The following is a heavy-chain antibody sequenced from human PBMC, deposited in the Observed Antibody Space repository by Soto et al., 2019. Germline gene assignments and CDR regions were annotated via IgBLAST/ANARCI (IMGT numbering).Heavy chain of an antibody. V-gene: IGHV4-59*01. D-gene: IGHD3-10*02. CDR3: ARLLLVFGELLRWFDP. J-gene: IGHJ5*02. CDR1: GGSISSYY. Sequence: QVQLQESGPGLVKPSETLSLTCTVSGGSISSYYWSWIRQPPGKGLEWIGYIYYSGSTNYNPSLKSRVTISVDTSKNQFSLKLSSVTAADTAVYYCARLLLVFGELLRWFDPWGQGTLVTVSS. CDR2: IYYSGST.